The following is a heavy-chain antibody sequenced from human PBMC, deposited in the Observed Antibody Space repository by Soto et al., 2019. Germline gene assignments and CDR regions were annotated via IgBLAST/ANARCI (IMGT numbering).Heavy chain of an antibody. Sequence: GGSLRLSCAASGFTFDDYTMHWVRQAPGKGLEWVSLISWDGGSTYYADSVKGRFTISRDNSKNSLYLQMNSLRTEDTALYYCAKAYDSSGYYWGDYYGMDVWGQGTTVTVSS. CDR3: AKAYDSSGYYWGDYYGMDV. D-gene: IGHD3-22*01. V-gene: IGHV3-43*01. J-gene: IGHJ6*02. CDR1: GFTFDDYT. CDR2: ISWDGGST.